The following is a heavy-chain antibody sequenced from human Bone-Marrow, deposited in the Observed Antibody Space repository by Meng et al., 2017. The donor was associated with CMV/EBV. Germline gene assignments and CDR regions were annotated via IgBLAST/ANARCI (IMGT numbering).Heavy chain of an antibody. CDR3: ARDPNLRDRGWLDP. J-gene: IGHJ5*02. D-gene: IGHD5-24*01. V-gene: IGHV3-21*06. Sequence: AYGFGCSDYSLKWVRKDPGKGLEWVSSISSNSDNICYADSFKDRFTISRDNSKNLVYLQMNNMRVEDTALYYCARDPNLRDRGWLDPWGQGTLVTVSS. CDR1: GFGCSDYS. CDR2: ISSNSDNI.